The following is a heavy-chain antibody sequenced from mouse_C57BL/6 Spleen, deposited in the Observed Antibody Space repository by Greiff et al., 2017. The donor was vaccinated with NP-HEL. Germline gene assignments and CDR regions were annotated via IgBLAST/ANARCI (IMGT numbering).Heavy chain of an antibody. D-gene: IGHD2-4*01. J-gene: IGHJ2*01. CDR1: GYTFTSYW. V-gene: IGHV1-52*01. CDR3: AREGYYDYDDYFDY. Sequence: VQLQQPGAELVRPGSSVKLSCKASGYTFTSYWMHWVKQRPIQGLEWIGNIDPSDSETHYNQKFKDKATLTVDKSSSTAYMQLSSLTSGDSAVDYCAREGYYDYDDYFDYWGQGTTLTVSS. CDR2: IDPSDSET.